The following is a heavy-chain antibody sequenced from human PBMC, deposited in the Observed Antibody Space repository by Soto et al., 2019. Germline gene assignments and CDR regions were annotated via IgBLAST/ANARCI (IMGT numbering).Heavy chain of an antibody. CDR2: IYYSGST. J-gene: IGHJ6*02. Sequence: KPSETLSLTCTVSGGSISSYYWSWIRQPPGKGLEWIGYIYYSGSTNYNPSLKSRVTISVDTSKNQFSLKLSSVTAADTAVYYCARELDYGMDVWGQGTTVTVSS. D-gene: IGHD1-1*01. V-gene: IGHV4-59*01. CDR1: GGSISSYY. CDR3: ARELDYGMDV.